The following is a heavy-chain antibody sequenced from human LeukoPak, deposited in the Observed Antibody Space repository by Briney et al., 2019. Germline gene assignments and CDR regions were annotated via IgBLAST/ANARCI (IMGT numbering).Heavy chain of an antibody. V-gene: IGHV4-59*08. D-gene: IGHD5-12*01. CDR1: GGSISSYY. CDR3: ARHSVRYSGYDQPHYFDY. Sequence: SETLSLTCTVSGGSISSYYWSWIRQPPGKGLEWIGYTYYSGSTNYNPSLKSRVTISVDTSKNHFSLKLSSVTAADTAVYYCARHSVRYSGYDQPHYFDYWGQGTLVTVSS. J-gene: IGHJ4*02. CDR2: TYYSGST.